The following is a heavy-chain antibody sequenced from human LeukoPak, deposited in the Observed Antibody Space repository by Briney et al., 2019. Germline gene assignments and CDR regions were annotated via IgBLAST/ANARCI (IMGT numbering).Heavy chain of an antibody. D-gene: IGHD1-7*01. V-gene: IGHV4-39*02. CDR1: GGSISSSSNY. CDR3: VRYTVGTMYDY. Sequence: SETLSLTCTVSGGSISSSSNYWRWIRQPPGKGLEWIAGIFYNRDTDYSPSLRSRLTISLDTTKNHFSLKVTSVTAADTAIYYCVRYTVGTMYDYWGQGTLVTVSS. J-gene: IGHJ4*02. CDR2: IFYNRDT.